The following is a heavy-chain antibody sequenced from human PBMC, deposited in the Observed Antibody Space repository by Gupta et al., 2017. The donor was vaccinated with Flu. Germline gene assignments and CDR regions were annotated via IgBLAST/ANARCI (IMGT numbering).Heavy chain of an antibody. Sequence: WMSWVRQAPGKGLEWVANIKQDGSEKYYVDSVKGRFTISRDNAKNSLYLQMNSLRAEDTAVYYCAREVFDYVWGSYRYNDYWGQGTLVTVSS. CDR2: IKQDGSEK. CDR3: AREVFDYVWGSYRYNDY. CDR1: W. D-gene: IGHD3-16*02. J-gene: IGHJ4*02. V-gene: IGHV3-7*01.